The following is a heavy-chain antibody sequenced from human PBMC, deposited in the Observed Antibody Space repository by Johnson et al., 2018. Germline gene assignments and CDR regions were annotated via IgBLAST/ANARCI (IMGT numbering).Heavy chain of an antibody. V-gene: IGHV4-59*12. D-gene: IGHD3-22*01. Sequence: QVQLQESGPGLVKPSETLSLTCTVSGGSISKNYWSWIRQPPGKELEWIGYIYYRGSTNYNPSLKSRVTISIDTSKNQFSLKLSSVTAADTAVYYCARDRIVGSESFDIWGQGTMVTVSS. J-gene: IGHJ3*02. CDR1: GGSISKNY. CDR2: IYYRGST. CDR3: ARDRIVGSESFDI.